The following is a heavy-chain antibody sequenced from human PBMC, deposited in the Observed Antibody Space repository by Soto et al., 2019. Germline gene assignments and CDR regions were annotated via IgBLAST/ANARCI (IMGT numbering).Heavy chain of an antibody. J-gene: IGHJ4*02. D-gene: IGHD1-26*01. V-gene: IGHV3-21*01. CDR2: INGGSNDK. CDR3: VREDGVVGASFAFDS. Sequence: GGSLRLSCVASGFALTTYTMNWVRQAPGTGLEWVSSINGGSNDKYYSDSVKGRFTISRDNAQNSLFLQMSRLGAEDTAVYYCVREDGVVGASFAFDSWGQGTLVTVSS. CDR1: GFALTTYT.